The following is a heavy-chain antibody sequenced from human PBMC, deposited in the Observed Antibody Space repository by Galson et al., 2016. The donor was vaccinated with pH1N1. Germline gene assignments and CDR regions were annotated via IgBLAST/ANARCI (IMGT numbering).Heavy chain of an antibody. CDR2: INQDGSLK. CDR1: GFIFSDYW. V-gene: IGHV3-7*01. CDR3: ATEDYYTSLY. Sequence: SLSLSCAASGFIFSDYWMSWVRQAPGKGLEWVAKINQDGSLKYYVDSMKGRCTISRDNAENSLSLQMNSLRVEDTALYYCATEDYYTSLYWGQGILVTVSS. J-gene: IGHJ4*02. D-gene: IGHD1-26*01.